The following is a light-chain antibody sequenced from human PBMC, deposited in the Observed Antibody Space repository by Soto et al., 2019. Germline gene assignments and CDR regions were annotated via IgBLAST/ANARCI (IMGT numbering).Light chain of an antibody. V-gene: IGKV1-5*01. J-gene: IGKJ1*01. Sequence: IQMTQSPSTLSASVGDTVTITCRASQSISVSLAWYQQKPGKAPNLLIYDASTLQGGVPSRFSDSGSGTEFTLTVTSLQPEDFETYFCQQYDKYSTFGHGTKVDVK. CDR1: QSISVS. CDR2: DAS. CDR3: QQYDKYST.